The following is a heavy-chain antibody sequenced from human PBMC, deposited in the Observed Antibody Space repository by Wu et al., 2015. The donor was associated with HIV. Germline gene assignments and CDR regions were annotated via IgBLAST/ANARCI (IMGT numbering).Heavy chain of an antibody. J-gene: IGHJ4*02. CDR3: AGTYYYDSSGYVLGY. CDR2: INPLFGTT. Sequence: QVQLVQFGAEVKKPGSSVKVTCKASGDGFTSYAVSWVRQAPGQGLEWMGGINPLFGTTKHAQKFQDRVTFTTDESKSTAYMELSSLRSEDTAVYYCAGTYYYDSSGYVLGYWGQGTLVTVSS. CDR1: GDGFTSYA. V-gene: IGHV1-69*05. D-gene: IGHD3-22*01.